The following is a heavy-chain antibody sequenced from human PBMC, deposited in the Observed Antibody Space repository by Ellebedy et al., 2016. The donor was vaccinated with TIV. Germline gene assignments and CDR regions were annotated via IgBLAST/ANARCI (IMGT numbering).Heavy chain of an antibody. Sequence: AASVKVSCRASGYPFPNYGVRWVRQPPGQGLEWVGWISAYNGNTKYGQKFQGRISLTTDTSMGTAYMELRSLRSDDTGVYFCARDVPADAAALLDYWGQGTRVTVSS. V-gene: IGHV1-18*04. CDR2: ISAYNGNT. J-gene: IGHJ4*02. CDR3: ARDVPADAAALLDY. CDR1: GYPFPNYG. D-gene: IGHD2-2*01.